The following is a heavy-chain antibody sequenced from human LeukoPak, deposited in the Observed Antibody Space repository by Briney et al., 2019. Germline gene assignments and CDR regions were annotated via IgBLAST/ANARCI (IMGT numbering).Heavy chain of an antibody. J-gene: IGHJ3*02. Sequence: SGPTLVKPTQTLTLTCTFSGFSLSTSGVGVGWIRQPPGKALEWLALIYWSDDKRYSPSLKSRLTITKDTSKNQVVLTMTNMDPVDTATYYCAHSIPYCSSTSCYPDAFDIWGQGTMVTVSS. V-gene: IGHV2-5*01. CDR1: GFSLSTSGVG. D-gene: IGHD2-2*01. CDR3: AHSIPYCSSTSCYPDAFDI. CDR2: IYWSDDK.